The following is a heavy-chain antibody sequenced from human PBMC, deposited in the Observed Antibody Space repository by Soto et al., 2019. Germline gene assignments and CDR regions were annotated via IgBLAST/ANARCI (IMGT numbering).Heavy chain of an antibody. V-gene: IGHV1-46*01. CDR3: ASGGRTTGYSYYYYYGMDV. CDR1: GYTFTSYY. D-gene: IGHD3-9*01. J-gene: IGHJ6*02. Sequence: ASVKVSCKASGYTFTSYYMHWVRQAPGQGLEWMGIINPSGGSTSYAQKFQGRVTMTRDTSTSTVYMELSSLRSEDTAVYYCASGGRTTGYSYYYYYGMDVWGQGTTVTVSS. CDR2: INPSGGST.